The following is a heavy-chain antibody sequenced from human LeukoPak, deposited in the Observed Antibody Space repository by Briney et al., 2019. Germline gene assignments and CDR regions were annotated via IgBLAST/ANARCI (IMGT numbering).Heavy chain of an antibody. D-gene: IGHD3-22*01. CDR1: GFTFSSYG. J-gene: IGHJ4*02. V-gene: IGHV3-30*03. CDR2: ISYDGSNK. Sequence: GGSLRLSCAASGFTFSSYGMHWVRQAPGKGLEWVAVISYDGSNKYYADSVKGRFTISRDNSKNTLYLQMNSLRAEVTAVYYCATTSDYYDSSGFDYWGQGTLVTVSS. CDR3: ATTSDYYDSSGFDY.